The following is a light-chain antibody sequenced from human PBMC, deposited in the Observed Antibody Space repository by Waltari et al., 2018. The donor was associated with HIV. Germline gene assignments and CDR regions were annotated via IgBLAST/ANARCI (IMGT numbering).Light chain of an antibody. CDR2: YDD. CDR3: AAWDDSLNGYV. J-gene: IGLJ1*01. CDR1: ASNIGVQA. V-gene: IGLV1-36*01. Sequence: QSVLTPPPSVSEAPGHSGAISCSASASNIGVQAVIWYPQVPGKAPKLLMYYDDLLSSGVSARFSASKSGTSASLAIRGLQSQDEADYYCAAWDDSLNGYVFGSGTKVTVL.